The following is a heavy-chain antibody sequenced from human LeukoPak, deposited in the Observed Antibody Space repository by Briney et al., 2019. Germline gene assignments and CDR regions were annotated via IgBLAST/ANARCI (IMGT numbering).Heavy chain of an antibody. CDR1: GFSFSNKW. CDR2: INDDGGST. CDR3: AGGSYGYH. V-gene: IGHV3-74*01. J-gene: IGHJ5*02. Sequence: GGSLRLSCAASGFSFSNKWMNWVRQAPGKGLVWISRINDDGGSTGYADSVKGRFTISRDNAKNTVYLQMNSLRVEDTAVYYCAGGSYGYHWGQGTRVTVSS. D-gene: IGHD4-17*01.